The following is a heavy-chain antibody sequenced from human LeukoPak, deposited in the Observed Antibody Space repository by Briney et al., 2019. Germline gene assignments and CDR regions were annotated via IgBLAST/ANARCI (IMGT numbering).Heavy chain of an antibody. Sequence: SVKVSCKASGGTFSSYAISWVRQAPGQGLEWMGGIIPILGIANYAQKFQGRVTITADKSTSTAYMELSSLRSEDTAVYYCARASTIVGATNYWGQGTLVTVSS. J-gene: IGHJ4*02. CDR3: ARASTIVGATNY. V-gene: IGHV1-69*10. CDR1: GGTFSSYA. CDR2: IIPILGIA. D-gene: IGHD1-26*01.